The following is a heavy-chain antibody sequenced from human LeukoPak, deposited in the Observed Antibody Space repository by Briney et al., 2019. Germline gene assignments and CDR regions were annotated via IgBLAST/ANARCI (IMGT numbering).Heavy chain of an antibody. V-gene: IGHV3-48*04. CDR2: ISSSGRTT. CDR3: VRDSNGAYHPN. D-gene: IGHD4/OR15-4a*01. CDR1: GFTFSSYS. Sequence: GGSLRLSCAASGFTFSSYSMNWVRQAPGKGLEWVSYISSSGRTTYYADSVQGRFTISRDNAENSLYLQMNTLRADDTAVYYCVRDSNGAYHPNWGQGTLVTVSS. J-gene: IGHJ4*02.